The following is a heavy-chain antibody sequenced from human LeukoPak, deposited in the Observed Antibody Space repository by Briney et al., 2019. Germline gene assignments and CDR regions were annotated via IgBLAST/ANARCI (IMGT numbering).Heavy chain of an antibody. J-gene: IGHJ4*02. CDR3: ARGDYGDYVAPY. CDR2: TNPNSGGT. V-gene: IGHV1-2*02. D-gene: IGHD4-17*01. CDR1: GYTFTGYY. Sequence: ASVKVSCKASGYTFTGYYMHWVRQAPGQGLEWMGWTNPNSGGTNYAQKFQGRVTMTRDTSISTAYMELSRLRSDDTAVYYCARGDYGDYVAPYWGQGTLVTVSS.